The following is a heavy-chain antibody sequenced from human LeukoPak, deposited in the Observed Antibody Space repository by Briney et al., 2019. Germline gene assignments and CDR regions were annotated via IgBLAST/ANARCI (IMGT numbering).Heavy chain of an antibody. D-gene: IGHD3-10*01. CDR3: AKEYGSGSYPDY. CDR2: ISWDGGST. CDR1: GFTFDDYA. Sequence: GGSLRLSCAASGFTFDDYAMHWVRHAPGKGLEWVSLISWDGGSTYYADSVKGRFTISRDNSKNSLYLQMNSLRAEDTALYYCAKEYGSGSYPDYWGQGTLVTVSS. V-gene: IGHV3-43D*03. J-gene: IGHJ4*02.